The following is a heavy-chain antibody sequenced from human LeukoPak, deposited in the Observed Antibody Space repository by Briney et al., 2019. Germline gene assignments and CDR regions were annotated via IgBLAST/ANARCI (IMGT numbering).Heavy chain of an antibody. V-gene: IGHV1-18*01. J-gene: IGHJ4*02. CDR2: ISAYNGNT. Sequence: ASVKVSCKASGYTFTSYGISWVRQAPGQGLEWMGWISAYNGNTNYAQKPQGSVTMTKDTSTGTAYMELRSLRSDDTAVYYCARPQADSSGYDFDYWGQGTLVTVSS. CDR3: ARPQADSSGYDFDY. CDR1: GYTFTSYG. D-gene: IGHD3-22*01.